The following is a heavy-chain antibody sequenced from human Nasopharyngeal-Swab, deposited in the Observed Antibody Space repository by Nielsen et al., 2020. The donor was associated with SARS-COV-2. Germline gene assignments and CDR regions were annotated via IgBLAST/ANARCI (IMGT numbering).Heavy chain of an antibody. J-gene: IGHJ5*02. CDR2: IYYSGST. CDR3: ARDLDSSSWFNWFDP. D-gene: IGHD6-13*01. V-gene: IGHV4-39*07. Sequence: PVMGLEWIGSIYYSGSTYYNPSLKSRVTISVDTSKNQFSLKLSSVTAADTAVYYCARDLDSSSWFNWFDPWGQGTLVTVSS.